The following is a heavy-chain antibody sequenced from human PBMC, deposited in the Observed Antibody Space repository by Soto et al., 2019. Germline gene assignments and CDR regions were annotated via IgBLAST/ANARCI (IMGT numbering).Heavy chain of an antibody. V-gene: IGHV3-43*01. D-gene: IGHD2-15*01. J-gene: IGHJ6*03. CDR3: ARAPSQRYCSGGSCYSLYYYYYMDV. Sequence: GGSLRLSCAASGFTFDDYTMHWVRQAPGKGLEWVSLISWDGGSTYYADSVKGRFTISRDNSKNTLYLQMNSLRAEDTAVYYCARAPSQRYCSGGSCYSLYYYYYMDVWGKGTTVTVSS. CDR1: GFTFDDYT. CDR2: ISWDGGST.